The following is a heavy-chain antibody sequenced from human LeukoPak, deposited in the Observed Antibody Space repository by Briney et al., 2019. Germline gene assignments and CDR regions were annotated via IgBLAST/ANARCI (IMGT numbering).Heavy chain of an antibody. CDR3: TRYNNDHFDY. J-gene: IGHJ4*02. V-gene: IGHV3-33*01. CDR2: IAYDGSRA. Sequence: GGSLRLSCAGSGFTFGGYGMRWFRQAPGKGLEWVAVIAYDGSRAFYADSVKGRFTISRDNSKNTISVQMDDLRAEDKAVYYCTRYNNDHFDYWGQGTLVTVSS. D-gene: IGHD1-14*01. CDR1: GFTFGGYG.